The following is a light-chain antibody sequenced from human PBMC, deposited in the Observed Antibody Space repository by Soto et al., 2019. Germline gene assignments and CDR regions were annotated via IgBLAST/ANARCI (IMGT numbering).Light chain of an antibody. CDR3: QHYDISLFA. CDR1: QSVSSN. V-gene: IGKV3-20*01. J-gene: IGKJ3*01. CDR2: GAS. Sequence: EIALTQSPGTLSVSPGERATLSCRASQSVSSNLAWYQQKPGQAPRLLIYGASSRATGIPDRFSGSGFGTDYTLTISRLEPEDFAVYYCQHYDISLFAFGPGPKVDIK.